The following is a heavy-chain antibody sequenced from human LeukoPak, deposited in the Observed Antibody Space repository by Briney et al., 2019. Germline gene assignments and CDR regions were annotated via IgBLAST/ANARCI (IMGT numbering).Heavy chain of an antibody. Sequence: ASVKVSCKASGYTSTGYYMHWVRQAPGQGLEWMGWINPNSGGTNYAQKFQGRVTMTRDTSISTAYMELSRLRSDDTAVYYCARTPRISRNNWFDPWGQGTLVTVSS. J-gene: IGHJ5*02. CDR3: ARTPRISRNNWFDP. CDR2: INPNSGGT. V-gene: IGHV1-2*02. D-gene: IGHD2/OR15-2a*01. CDR1: GYTSTGYY.